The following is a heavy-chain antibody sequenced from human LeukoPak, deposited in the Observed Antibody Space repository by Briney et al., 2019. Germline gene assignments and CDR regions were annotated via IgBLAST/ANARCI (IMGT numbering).Heavy chain of an antibody. CDR3: ARGQGGATDY. CDR2: TYYRSKWYT. CDR1: GDSVSSNSAA. J-gene: IGHJ4*02. D-gene: IGHD1-26*01. V-gene: IGHV6-1*01. Sequence: SQTLSLTCAISGDSVSSNSAAWIWVRQSPSRGLEWLGRTYYRSKWYTEYAVSVKSRITINPDTSKNQFSLQLSSVNPEDTAVYYCARGQGGATDYWGQGTLVTVSS.